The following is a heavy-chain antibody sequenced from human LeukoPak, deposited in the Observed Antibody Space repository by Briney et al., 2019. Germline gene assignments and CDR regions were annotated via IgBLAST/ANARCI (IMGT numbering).Heavy chain of an antibody. Sequence: PGGSLRLSCAASGFTFSSYGMHWVRQAPGKGLEWVAFIRYEGSNKYYADSVKGRFTISRDNSKNTLYLQMNSLRAEDTAVYYCAKDHQGQGYYDGSGYRNRGLNYWGQGTLVTVSS. CDR3: AKDHQGQGYYDGSGYRNRGLNY. J-gene: IGHJ4*02. CDR2: IRYEGSNK. D-gene: IGHD3-22*01. V-gene: IGHV3-30*02. CDR1: GFTFSSYG.